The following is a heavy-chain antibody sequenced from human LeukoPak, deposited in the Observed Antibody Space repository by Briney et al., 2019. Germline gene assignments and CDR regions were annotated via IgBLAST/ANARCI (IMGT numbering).Heavy chain of an antibody. J-gene: IGHJ4*02. V-gene: IGHV4-61*02. CDR2: IYTSGST. Sequence: SQTLSLTCTISGGSISSGSYCWSWIRQPAGKGLEWIGGIYTSGSTNYDPSLKSRVTISVDTSRNQFSLKLSSVTAADTAVYYCARAYSSGYYPPENFFNSWGQGTLVTVSS. CDR1: GGSISSGSYC. CDR3: ARAYSSGYYPPENFFNS. D-gene: IGHD3-22*01.